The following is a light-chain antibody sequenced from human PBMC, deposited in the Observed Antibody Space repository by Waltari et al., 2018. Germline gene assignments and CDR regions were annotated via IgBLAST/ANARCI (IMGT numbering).Light chain of an antibody. CDR2: EVS. CDR3: SSYAGNNNVV. Sequence: QSALTQPPSASGSPGQSVSISCTGTTSDVGGYNYVPWYQQHQGKAPKLMIYEVSKRPSGVPDRFSGSKSGSTASLTVSGLQAEDEADYYCSSYAGNNNVVFGGGTKLTVL. V-gene: IGLV2-8*01. CDR1: TSDVGGYNY. J-gene: IGLJ2*01.